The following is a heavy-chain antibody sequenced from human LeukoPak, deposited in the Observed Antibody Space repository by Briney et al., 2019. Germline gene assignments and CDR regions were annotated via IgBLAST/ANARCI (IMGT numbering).Heavy chain of an antibody. CDR3: AREGYCSGGSCLLFDY. V-gene: IGHV1-2*02. Sequence: ASVKVSCKASGYTFTGYYMHWVRQAPGQGREWMGWINPNSGGTNYAQKFQGRVTMTRDTSISTAYMELSRLRSDDTAVYYCAREGYCSGGSCLLFDYWGQGTLVTVSS. D-gene: IGHD2-15*01. CDR2: INPNSGGT. J-gene: IGHJ4*02. CDR1: GYTFTGYY.